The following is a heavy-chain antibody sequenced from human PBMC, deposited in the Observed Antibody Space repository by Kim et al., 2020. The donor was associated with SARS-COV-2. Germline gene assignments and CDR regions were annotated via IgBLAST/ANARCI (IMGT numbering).Heavy chain of an antibody. CDR3: ARITSEHPWGWFDP. D-gene: IGHD1-1*01. CDR1: GGSFSGYY. J-gene: IGHJ5*02. V-gene: IGHV4-34*01. CDR2: INHSGST. Sequence: SETLSLTCAVYGGSFSGYYWSWIRQPPGKGLEWIGEINHSGSTNYNPSLKSRVTISVDTSKNQFSLKLSSVTAADTAVYYCARITSEHPWGWFDPWGQGT.